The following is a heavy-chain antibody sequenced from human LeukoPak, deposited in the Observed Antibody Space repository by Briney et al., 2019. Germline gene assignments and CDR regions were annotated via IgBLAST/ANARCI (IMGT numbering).Heavy chain of an antibody. J-gene: IGHJ4*02. V-gene: IGHV3-23*01. D-gene: IGHD3-9*01. Sequence: PGGFLRLSCAASGFTFSSYAMSWVRQAPGKGLEWVSAISGSGGSTYYADSVKGRFTISRDSSKNTLYLQMNSLRAEDTAVYYCAKVAGDILTGYYNDLGYWGQGTLVTVSS. CDR1: GFTFSSYA. CDR2: ISGSGGST. CDR3: AKVAGDILTGYYNDLGY.